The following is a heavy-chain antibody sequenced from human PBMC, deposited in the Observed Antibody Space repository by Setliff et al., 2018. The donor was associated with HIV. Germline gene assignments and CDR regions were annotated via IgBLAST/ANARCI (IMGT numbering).Heavy chain of an antibody. D-gene: IGHD3-16*02. CDR1: GGSISSGGYY. CDR3: ARVPPLKAFGGVISLYYFDY. CDR2: IYYSGST. Sequence: SETLSLTCTVSGGSISSGGYYWSWIRQHPGKGLEWIGYIYYSGSTYYNPSPKSLVTISVDTSKNQFSLKLSSVTAADTAVYYCARVPPLKAFGGVISLYYFDYWGQGTLVTVSS. V-gene: IGHV4-31*01. J-gene: IGHJ4*02.